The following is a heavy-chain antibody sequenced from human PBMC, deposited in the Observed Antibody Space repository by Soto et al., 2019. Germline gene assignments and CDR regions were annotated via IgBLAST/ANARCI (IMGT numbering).Heavy chain of an antibody. CDR1: GYTFTSYG. V-gene: IGHV1-18*01. D-gene: IGHD3-9*01. CDR3: ARGHSLRYFDRLNS. CDR2: ISPYNGNT. J-gene: IGHJ4*02. Sequence: ASVKVSCKASGYTFTSYGISWVRQAPGQGLEWMGWISPYNGNTNYAQKCQGRVTITTNTSTSTAYMELRSLRSEDTAVYYCARGHSLRYFDRLNSWGQGTLVTVFS.